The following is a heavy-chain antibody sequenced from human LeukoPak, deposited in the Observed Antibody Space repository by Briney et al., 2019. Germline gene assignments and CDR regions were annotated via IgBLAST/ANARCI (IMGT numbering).Heavy chain of an antibody. V-gene: IGHV1-2*02. J-gene: IGHJ4*02. CDR1: GSTFSSYA. CDR2: INPNSGGT. D-gene: IGHD1-26*01. Sequence: ASVKVSCKASGSTFSSYAISWVRQAPGQGLEWMGWINPNSGGTNYAQKFQGRVTMTRDTSISTAYMELSRLRSDDTAVYYCAREIVGATGDYFDYWGQGTLVTVSS. CDR3: AREIVGATGDYFDY.